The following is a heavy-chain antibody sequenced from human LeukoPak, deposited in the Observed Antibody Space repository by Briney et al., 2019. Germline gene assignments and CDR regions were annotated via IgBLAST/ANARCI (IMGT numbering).Heavy chain of an antibody. CDR1: GFSSSSFG. CDR3: ARGGMAAAAIDY. J-gene: IGHJ4*02. CDR2: VWYDGSNQ. V-gene: IGHV3-33*01. D-gene: IGHD6-13*01. Sequence: GSLRLSCTASGFSSSSFGMHWVRQAQGKGLEWVAIVWYDGSNQYYGDSVKGRFTISRDNPKNTVYLQVSSLTPEDTAVYYCARGGMAAAAIDYWGQGALVTVSS.